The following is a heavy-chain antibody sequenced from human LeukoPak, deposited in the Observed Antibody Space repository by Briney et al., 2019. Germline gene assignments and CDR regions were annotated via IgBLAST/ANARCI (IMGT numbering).Heavy chain of an antibody. D-gene: IGHD3-22*01. CDR3: ARITKYYYDSSGPKGAFDI. Sequence: ASVKVSCKTSGYTFTSYDINWVRQATGQGLERMGWMNPNSGNTGYAQKFQGRVTMTRNTSISTAYMDLSSLTSEDTAVYYCARITKYYYDSSGPKGAFDIWGQGTMVTVSS. J-gene: IGHJ3*02. V-gene: IGHV1-8*02. CDR2: MNPNSGNT. CDR1: GYTFTSYD.